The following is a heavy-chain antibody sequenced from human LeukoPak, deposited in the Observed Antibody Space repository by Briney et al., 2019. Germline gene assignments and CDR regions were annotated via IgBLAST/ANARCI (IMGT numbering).Heavy chain of an antibody. D-gene: IGHD2-21*01. Sequence: GGSLRLSCAASGFTFSSYEMNWVRQAPGKGLEWVSYISSSGSTIYYADSVKGRFTISRDNSKNTLYLQMGSLRAEDMAVYYCARAGDTNFDYWGQGTLVTVSS. CDR2: ISSSGSTI. J-gene: IGHJ4*02. V-gene: IGHV3-48*03. CDR1: GFTFSSYE. CDR3: ARAGDTNFDY.